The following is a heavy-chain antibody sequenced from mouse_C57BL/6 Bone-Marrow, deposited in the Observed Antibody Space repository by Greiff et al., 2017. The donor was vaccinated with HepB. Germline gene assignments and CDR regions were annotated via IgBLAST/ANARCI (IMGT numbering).Heavy chain of an antibody. CDR3: ARDYYYGSSYLY. J-gene: IGHJ3*01. CDR1: GFTFSSYG. Sequence: EVQRVESGGDLVKPGGSLKLSCAASGFTFSSYGMSWVRQTPDKRLEWVATISSGGSYTYYPDSVKGRFTISRDNAKNTLYLQMSSLKSEDTAMYYCARDYYYGSSYLYWGQGTLVTVSA. V-gene: IGHV5-6*01. CDR2: ISSGGSYT. D-gene: IGHD1-1*01.